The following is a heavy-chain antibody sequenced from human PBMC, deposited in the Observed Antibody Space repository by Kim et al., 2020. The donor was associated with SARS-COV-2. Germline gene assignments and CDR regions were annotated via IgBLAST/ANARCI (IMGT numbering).Heavy chain of an antibody. J-gene: IGHJ4*02. CDR1: GFTFSSYT. CDR3: AKSKFDYTDIAMGFDY. V-gene: IGHV3-23*01. D-gene: IGHD5-18*01. Sequence: GGSLRLSCAASGFTFSSYTMSWVRQAPGKGLEWVSHISGSGASTYYADSVKGRFTISRDNSKNTLYLQMNRLRAEDTAVYYCAKSKFDYTDIAMGFDYWGQGTLVTVSS. CDR2: ISGSGAST.